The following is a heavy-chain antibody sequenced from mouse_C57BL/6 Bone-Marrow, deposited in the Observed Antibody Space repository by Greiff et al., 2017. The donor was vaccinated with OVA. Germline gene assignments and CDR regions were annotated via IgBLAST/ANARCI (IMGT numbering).Heavy chain of an antibody. CDR2: IDPETGGT. Sequence: QVQLQQSGAELVRPGASVTLSCKASGYTFTDYEMHWVKQTPVHGLEWIGAIDPETGGTAYNQKFKGKAILTADKSSSTAYMELRRLTSEDSAVYYCTRIYYCSSFAYWGQGTLVTVSA. J-gene: IGHJ3*01. CDR3: TRIYYCSSFAY. V-gene: IGHV1-15*01. CDR1: GYTFTDYE. D-gene: IGHD1-1*01.